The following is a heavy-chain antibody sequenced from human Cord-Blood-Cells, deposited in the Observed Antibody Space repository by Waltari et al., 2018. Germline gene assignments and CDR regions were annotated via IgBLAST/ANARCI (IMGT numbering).Heavy chain of an antibody. J-gene: IGHJ4*02. CDR1: GGSISSYY. CDR3: ARGQILAGDPPHRIDY. Sequence: QVQLQESGPGLVKPSETLSLTCTVSGGSISSYYWRWIRQPPGKGLEWIGYIYYSGSTNYNPSLKSRVTISVDTSKNQFSLKLSSVTAADTAVYYCARGQILAGDPPHRIDYWGQGTLVTVSS. D-gene: IGHD2-15*01. V-gene: IGHV4-59*01. CDR2: IYYSGST.